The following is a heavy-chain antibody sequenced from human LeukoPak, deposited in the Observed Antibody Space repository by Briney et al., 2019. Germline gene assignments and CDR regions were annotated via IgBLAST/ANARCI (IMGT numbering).Heavy chain of an antibody. CDR2: INHSGST. J-gene: IGHJ4*02. Sequence: SETLSLTCAVYGGSFSGYYWSWIRQPPGKGLEWIGEINHSGSTNYNPSLKSRVTISVDTSKNQFSLKLSSVTAADTAVYYCARGPQNVLLWFGELYYWGQGTLVTVSS. V-gene: IGHV4-34*01. CDR1: GGSFSGYY. CDR3: ARGPQNVLLWFGELYY. D-gene: IGHD3-10*01.